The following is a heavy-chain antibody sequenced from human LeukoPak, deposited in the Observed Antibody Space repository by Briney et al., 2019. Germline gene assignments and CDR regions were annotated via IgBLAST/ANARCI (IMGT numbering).Heavy chain of an antibody. CDR3: ARVPFTRPRRVFDI. D-gene: IGHD6-25*01. Sequence: SETLSLTCAVSGGTFSGYYWFWIPQPPGNGLEWIGEINNSGSANYQPSLKSRITISVDASKIQFFLTLCLLTVSDTAVYYCARVPFTRPRRVFDIWGQGTMVTVSS. V-gene: IGHV4-34*01. CDR1: GGTFSGYY. CDR2: INNSGSA. J-gene: IGHJ3*02.